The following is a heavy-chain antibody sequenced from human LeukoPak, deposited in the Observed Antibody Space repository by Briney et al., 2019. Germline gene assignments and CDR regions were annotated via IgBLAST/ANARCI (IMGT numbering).Heavy chain of an antibody. J-gene: IGHJ6*03. Sequence: SETLSLTCAVYGGTFSGYYWSWIRQPPGKRLEWVGESNDSGGTNYNPSLKSRVTISADKSKNQVSLKLTSVTAADTAVYYCARLPVIVGAALEYYYYYMDVWGQGTTVTVSS. V-gene: IGHV4-34*01. CDR1: GGTFSGYY. D-gene: IGHD1-26*01. CDR3: ARLPVIVGAALEYYYYYMDV. CDR2: SNDSGGT.